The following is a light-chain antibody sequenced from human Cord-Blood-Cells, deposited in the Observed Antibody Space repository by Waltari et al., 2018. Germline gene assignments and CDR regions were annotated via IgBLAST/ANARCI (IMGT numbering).Light chain of an antibody. CDR2: GAS. CDR1: QSVSSN. CDR3: QQYNNWPLT. Sequence: EIVMTQSPATLSVSPGERATLSCRASQSVSSNLDWYQKKPGQAPRPLIYGASTWATGIPARFSGSGSGTEFTLTISSLQSEDFAVYYCQQYNNWPLTFGGGTKVEIK. V-gene: IGKV3D-15*01. J-gene: IGKJ4*01.